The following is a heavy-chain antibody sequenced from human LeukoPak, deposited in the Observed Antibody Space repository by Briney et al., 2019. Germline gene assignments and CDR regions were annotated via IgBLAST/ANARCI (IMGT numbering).Heavy chain of an antibody. Sequence: PGGSLRLSCAASGFIFSNAWMSWVRQAPGKGLEWVGRIKTKTDGGTTDYAAPVKGRFTISRDDSENTLSLQMNSLKTEDTGVYYCATGQSSRPSWGQGTLVTVSS. CDR3: ATGQSSRPS. D-gene: IGHD6-19*01. CDR2: IKTKTDGGTT. V-gene: IGHV3-15*01. J-gene: IGHJ5*02. CDR1: GFIFSNAW.